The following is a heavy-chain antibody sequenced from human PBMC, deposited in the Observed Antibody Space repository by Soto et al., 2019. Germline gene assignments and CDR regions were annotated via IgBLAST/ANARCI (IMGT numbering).Heavy chain of an antibody. CDR2: FDPEDGET. CDR3: AKGYDYVWGSYRLDY. D-gene: IGHD3-16*02. Sequence: GASVKVSCKVSGYTLTELSMHWVRQAPGKGLEWMGGFDPEDGETIYAQKFQGRVTMTEDTSTDTAYMELSSLRSEDTAVYYCAKGYDYVWGSYRLDYWGQGTLVTVSS. V-gene: IGHV1-24*01. J-gene: IGHJ4*02. CDR1: GYTLTELS.